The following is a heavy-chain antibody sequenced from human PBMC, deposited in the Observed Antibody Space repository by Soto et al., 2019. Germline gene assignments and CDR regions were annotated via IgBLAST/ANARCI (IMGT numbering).Heavy chain of an antibody. D-gene: IGHD6-6*01. Sequence: GGSLRLSCSGSGFTLSSYAMHWVRQAPGKGLEYVSAISSNGGSTYYADSVKGRFTISRDNSKNTLHLQMSSLRAEDTAVYYCVKAGSSGGYFDYWGQGTLVTVSS. J-gene: IGHJ4*02. CDR2: ISSNGGST. CDR3: VKAGSSGGYFDY. CDR1: GFTLSSYA. V-gene: IGHV3-64D*06.